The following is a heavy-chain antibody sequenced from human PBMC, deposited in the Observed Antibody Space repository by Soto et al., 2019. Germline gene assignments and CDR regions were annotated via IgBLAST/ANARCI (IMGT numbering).Heavy chain of an antibody. CDR1: GFTFSSYT. V-gene: IGHV3-23*01. Sequence: GSLRLSCSASGFTFSSYTMSWVRQAPGKGLQWVSAISGSGDSTYYADSVKGRFTISRDNSMNTLYLQMNSLRAEDTAIYYCAKDSIVVALDYWGQGTLVTVSS. D-gene: IGHD2-15*01. CDR2: ISGSGDST. J-gene: IGHJ4*02. CDR3: AKDSIVVALDY.